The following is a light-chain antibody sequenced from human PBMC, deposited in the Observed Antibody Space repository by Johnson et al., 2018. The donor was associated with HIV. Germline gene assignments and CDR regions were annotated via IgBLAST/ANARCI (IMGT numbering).Light chain of an antibody. J-gene: IGLJ1*01. CDR1: SSNIASNY. Sequence: QSVLTQPPSVSAAPGQKVTISCSGSSSNIASNYVSWYQQIPGTAPKLLIYDNNKRPSGIPDRFSASKSATSAALGITGLQTGDEADYYCGTWDSSLSAYVFGTGTKVTFL. CDR3: GTWDSSLSAYV. V-gene: IGLV1-51*01. CDR2: DNN.